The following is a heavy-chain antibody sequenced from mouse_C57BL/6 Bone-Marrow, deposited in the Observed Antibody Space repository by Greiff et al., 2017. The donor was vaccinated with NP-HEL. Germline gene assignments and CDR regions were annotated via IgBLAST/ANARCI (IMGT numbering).Heavy chain of an antibody. CDR1: GFTFSDYG. J-gene: IGHJ2*01. CDR3: APMDFDY. CDR2: ISSGSSTI. V-gene: IGHV5-17*01. Sequence: DVKLVEPGGGLVKPGGSLKLSCAASGFTFSDYGMHWVRQAPEKGLEWVAYISSGSSTIYYADTVKGRFTISRDNAKNTLCMQMTSLRSEDTALSYCAPMDFDYWGQGTTLTVSS.